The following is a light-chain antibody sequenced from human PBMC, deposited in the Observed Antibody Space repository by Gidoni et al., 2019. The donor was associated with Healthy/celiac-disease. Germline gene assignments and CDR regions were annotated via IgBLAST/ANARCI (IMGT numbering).Light chain of an antibody. V-gene: IGLV2-14*01. CDR3: SSYTSSSTVV. CDR2: DVR. J-gene: IGLJ2*01. Sequence: QSALTQPASVSGSPGQSITISCTGTSSDVGGYNYFSWYQQHPGKAPKLMIYDVRNRPSGVSNRFSGSKSGNTASLTISGLQAEDEADYYCSSYTSSSTVVFGGGTKLTVL. CDR1: SSDVGGYNY.